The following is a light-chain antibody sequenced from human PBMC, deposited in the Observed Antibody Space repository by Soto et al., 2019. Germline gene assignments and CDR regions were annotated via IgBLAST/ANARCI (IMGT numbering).Light chain of an antibody. CDR3: QHWNDYSWT. Sequence: DIHMTQSPSTLSASVGDRVTITCRASQSISIWLAWYQQKPGKAPNLVIYKTSSLETGVPSRFSGSGSGTEFTLTISSLQPDDFATYYGQHWNDYSWTFGQGTKVEVK. CDR1: QSISIW. CDR2: KTS. V-gene: IGKV1-5*03. J-gene: IGKJ1*01.